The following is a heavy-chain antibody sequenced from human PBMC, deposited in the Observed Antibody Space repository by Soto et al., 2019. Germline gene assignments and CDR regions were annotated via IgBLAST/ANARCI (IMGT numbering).Heavy chain of an antibody. CDR1: GFTFSSYA. D-gene: IGHD4-4*01. Sequence: GGSLRLSCAASGFTFSSYAMHWVRQAPGKGLEWVAVISYDGSNKYYADSVKGRFTISRDNSKNTLYLQMNSLRAEDTAVYYCAREAGSDYSNWFDPWGQGTLVTVSS. J-gene: IGHJ5*02. V-gene: IGHV3-30-3*01. CDR2: ISYDGSNK. CDR3: AREAGSDYSNWFDP.